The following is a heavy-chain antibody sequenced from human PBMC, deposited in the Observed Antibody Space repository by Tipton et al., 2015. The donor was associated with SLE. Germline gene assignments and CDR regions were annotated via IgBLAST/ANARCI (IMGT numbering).Heavy chain of an antibody. CDR1: GYAISRWYY. D-gene: IGHD6-6*01. CDR3: ASHSSSLGLDY. Sequence: TLSLPCVVSGYAISRWYYWGWIRQPPGKGLEWIGSIYNRGSTYYNPSLKSRVTISLDPSKNQFSLKLSSVTAADTAMYYCASHSSSLGLDYWGQGTLVTVSS. CDR2: IYNRGST. J-gene: IGHJ4*02. V-gene: IGHV4-38-2*01.